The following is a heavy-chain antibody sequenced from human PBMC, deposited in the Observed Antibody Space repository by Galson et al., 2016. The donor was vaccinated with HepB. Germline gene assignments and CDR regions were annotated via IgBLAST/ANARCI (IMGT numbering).Heavy chain of an antibody. J-gene: IGHJ4*02. V-gene: IGHV3-21*01. CDR3: ARAVLWDYGDYAGY. D-gene: IGHD4-17*01. Sequence: SLRLSCAASGFTFSSYSTNWVRQAPGKGLEWVSSISSSSYIYYADSVKGRFTISRDNAKNSLYLQMNSLRAEDTAVYYCARAVLWDYGDYAGYWGQGTLVTVSS. CDR2: ISSSSYI. CDR1: GFTFSSYS.